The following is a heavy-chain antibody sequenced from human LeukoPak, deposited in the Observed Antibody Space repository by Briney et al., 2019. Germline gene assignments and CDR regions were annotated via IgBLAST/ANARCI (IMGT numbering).Heavy chain of an antibody. Sequence: ASVTVSCKASGYTFTSYGISWVRQAPGQGLEWMGWISAYNGNTNYAQKLQGRVTMTTDTSTSTAYMELRSLRSDDTAVYYCARDVGYCSSTSCYESPYYFDYWGQGTLVTVSS. D-gene: IGHD2-2*01. CDR1: GYTFTSYG. J-gene: IGHJ4*02. CDR2: ISAYNGNT. V-gene: IGHV1-18*01. CDR3: ARDVGYCSSTSCYESPYYFDY.